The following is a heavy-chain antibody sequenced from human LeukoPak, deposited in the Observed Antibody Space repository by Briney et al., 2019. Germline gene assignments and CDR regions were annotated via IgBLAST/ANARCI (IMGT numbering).Heavy chain of an antibody. D-gene: IGHD1-26*01. CDR2: INWNGGGA. J-gene: IGHJ6*03. CDR1: GFTFDDYG. CDR3: ARYLRKLYGRGGDYYFYMDV. Sequence: GGSLRLSCAAPGFTFDDYGMSWVRQVPGKGLEWVSGINWNGGGAGYADSVKGRFTISRDNAKNSLYLQMNSLKAKDTALFYCARYLRKLYGRGGDYYFYMDVWGKGTTVTVSS. V-gene: IGHV3-20*04.